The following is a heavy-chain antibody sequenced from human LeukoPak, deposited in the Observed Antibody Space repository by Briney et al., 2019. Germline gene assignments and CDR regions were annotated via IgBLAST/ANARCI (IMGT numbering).Heavy chain of an antibody. V-gene: IGHV4-34*01. Sequence: SETLSLTCAVYGGSFSGYYWSWIRQPPGKGLEWIGEINHSGSTNYNPSLKSRVTISVDTSKNQFSLKLSSVTAADTAVYYCARHIRGRKSRWFDPWGQGTLVTVSS. D-gene: IGHD3-10*01. J-gene: IGHJ5*02. CDR2: INHSGST. CDR3: ARHIRGRKSRWFDP. CDR1: GGSFSGYY.